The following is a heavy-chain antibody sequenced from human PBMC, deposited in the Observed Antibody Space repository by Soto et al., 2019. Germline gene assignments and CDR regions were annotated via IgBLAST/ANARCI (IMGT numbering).Heavy chain of an antibody. CDR3: ARDREQWLVESQYYYYYMDV. CDR1: GYSFTSYW. D-gene: IGHD6-19*01. CDR2: IYPGDSDT. J-gene: IGHJ6*03. Sequence: GESLKISCKGSGYSFTSYWIGWVRQMPGKGLEWMGIIYPGDSDTRYSPSFQGQVTISADKSISTAYLQWSSLKASDTAMYYCARDREQWLVESQYYYYYMDVWGKGTTVTVSS. V-gene: IGHV5-51*01.